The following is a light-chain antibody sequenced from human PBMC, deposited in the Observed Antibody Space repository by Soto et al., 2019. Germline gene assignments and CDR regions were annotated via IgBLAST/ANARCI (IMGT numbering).Light chain of an antibody. V-gene: IGKV3-15*01. CDR3: QQYNAWPLT. CDR1: QSVNSN. J-gene: IGKJ4*01. Sequence: EIVMTQSPATLSVSPGERVTLSCRASQSVNSNLAWYQQKPGQTPKLLIYVASTRATGIPARFSGSGSVTEFTLTISSLQSEEFAIYYCQQYNAWPLTFGGGTKVEFK. CDR2: VAS.